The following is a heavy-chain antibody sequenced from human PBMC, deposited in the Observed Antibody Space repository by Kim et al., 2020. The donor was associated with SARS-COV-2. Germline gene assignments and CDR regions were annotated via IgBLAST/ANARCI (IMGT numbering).Heavy chain of an antibody. Sequence: HDGRESHYVDSVRVRFTIARDNAANSFYLQRSSLRAGDTAVYYCARDWGDYWGQGTLVTVSS. D-gene: IGHD3-16*01. CDR2: HDGRES. J-gene: IGHJ4*02. CDR3: ARDWGDY. V-gene: IGHV3-7*03.